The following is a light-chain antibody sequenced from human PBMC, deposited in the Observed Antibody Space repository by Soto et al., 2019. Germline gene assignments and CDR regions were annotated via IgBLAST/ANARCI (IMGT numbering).Light chain of an antibody. CDR1: QSGLYSSNNKNY. CDR3: QQYYSTPYT. CDR2: WAS. Sequence: DIVMTQSPDSLAVSLGERATINCKSSQSGLYSSNNKNYLAWYQQKPGQPPKLLIYWASTRESGVHDRFSGSGAGTDFTLPISSLQAEDVAVYYCQQYYSTPYTFGQGTKLEIK. J-gene: IGKJ2*01. V-gene: IGKV4-1*01.